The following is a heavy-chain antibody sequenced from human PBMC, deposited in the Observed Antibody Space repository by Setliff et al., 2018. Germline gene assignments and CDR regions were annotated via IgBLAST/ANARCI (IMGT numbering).Heavy chain of an antibody. CDR1: TFTLGTYS. D-gene: IGHD2-15*01. V-gene: IGHV3-33*08. CDR2: IWDDGGYK. J-gene: IGHJ4*02. Sequence: GGSLRLSCAASTFTLGTYSMHWVRQAPGKGLAWVSSIIWDDGGYKYHADSVKGRFTISRDNSKSTLYLQMNSLRPEDTAVYYCARTCSGSGCYAGLESWGQGTPVTVSS. CDR3: ARTCSGSGCYAGLES.